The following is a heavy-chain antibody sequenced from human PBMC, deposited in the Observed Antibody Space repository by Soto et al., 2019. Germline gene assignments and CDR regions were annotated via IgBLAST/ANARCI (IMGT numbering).Heavy chain of an antibody. CDR1: GGSISSYY. Sequence: PSETLSLTCTVSGGSISSYYCGWIRQPPGKGLEWIGSIYYSGSTYYNPSLKSRVTISVDTSKNQLSLKLSSVTAADTAVYYCARTKGVAARPKGFDYWGQGTLVTVSS. D-gene: IGHD6-6*01. J-gene: IGHJ4*02. CDR3: ARTKGVAARPKGFDY. CDR2: IYYSGST. V-gene: IGHV4-39*01.